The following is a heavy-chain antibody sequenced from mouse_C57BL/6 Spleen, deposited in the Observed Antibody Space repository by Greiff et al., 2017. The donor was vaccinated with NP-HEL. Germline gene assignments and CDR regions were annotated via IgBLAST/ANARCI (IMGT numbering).Heavy chain of an antibody. D-gene: IGHD1-1*01. CDR1: FYTFPLYF. J-gene: IGHJ3*01. CDR2: LDPSSSST. V-gene: IGHV1-50*01. Sequence: QVQLQQPGASLFPPGASVKLSCKASFYTFPLYFLPFFPPIPFPFLSFLFSLDPSSSSTNYNQKFKGKATLTVDTSSSTAYMQLSSLTSEDSAVYYCARGNGSSFWGQGTLVTVSA. CDR3: ARGNGSSF.